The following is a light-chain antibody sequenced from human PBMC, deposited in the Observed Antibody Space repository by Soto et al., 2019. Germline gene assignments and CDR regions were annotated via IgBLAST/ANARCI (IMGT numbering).Light chain of an antibody. J-gene: IGKJ2*02. CDR3: QHSNSYLCT. V-gene: IGKV1-5*01. CDR2: GAS. Sequence: DIQMTQSPSTLSPSVGDRVNITCRASQSIRGWLAWYQKKPGKAPKVLIYGASRLPSGVPSRFSGSGSETEFTPTIGDLQPDDFATYYCQHSNSYLCTFGQGTKVDIK. CDR1: QSIRGW.